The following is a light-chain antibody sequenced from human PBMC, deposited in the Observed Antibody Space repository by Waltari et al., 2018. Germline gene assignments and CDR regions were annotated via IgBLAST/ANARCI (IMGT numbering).Light chain of an antibody. CDR1: QGLGKY. Sequence: VLTQSPGTLSLSPGERATLSCRASQGLGKYLAWYQQRPGQAPRLLLYHTSIRATGIPDRFSGSGYGTDFSLTISRLEPEDFAVYFCQKYDCLPATFGQGTTVEIK. CDR2: HTS. J-gene: IGKJ1*01. V-gene: IGKV3-20*01. CDR3: QKYDCLPAT.